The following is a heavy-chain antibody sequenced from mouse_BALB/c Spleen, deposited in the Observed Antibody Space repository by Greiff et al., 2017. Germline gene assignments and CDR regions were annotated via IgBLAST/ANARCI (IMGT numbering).Heavy chain of an antibody. Sequence: VKLMESGAELVKPGASVKLSCTTSGYTFTSYWIQWVQQRPGQGLGWIGEIFPGTGTTYYNEKFKGKATLTIDTSSSTAYMQLSSLTSEDAAVYFCAREAWFAYWGQGTLVTVSA. CDR2: IFPGTGTT. CDR1: GYTFTSYW. V-gene: IGHV1S132*01. J-gene: IGHJ3*01. CDR3: AREAWFAY.